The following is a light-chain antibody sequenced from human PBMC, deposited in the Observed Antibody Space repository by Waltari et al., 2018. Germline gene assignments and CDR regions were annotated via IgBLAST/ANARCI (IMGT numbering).Light chain of an antibody. J-gene: IGKJ2*03. V-gene: IGKV3-11*01. Sequence: IVLTQSPATLSLSPGERATLSCRASQSVSSYLAWYQQKPGQAPRLLIYDASNRATGIPARFSGSGSGTDFTLTITSLEPEDSVVYYCQQRNNWPMYSFGQGTQLEIK. CDR2: DAS. CDR3: QQRNNWPMYS. CDR1: QSVSSY.